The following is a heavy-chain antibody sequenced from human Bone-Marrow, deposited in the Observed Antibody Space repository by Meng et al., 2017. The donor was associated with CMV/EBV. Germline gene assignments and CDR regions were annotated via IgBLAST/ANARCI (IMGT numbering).Heavy chain of an antibody. Sequence: QVPLEESGPGLVKPSETLSPTCTVSGGSLSSYYWSWIRQPAGKGLEWIGRIYTSGSTNYNPSLKSRVTMSVDTSKNQFSLKLSSVTAADTAVYYCARAMVRGVQRYFDYWGQGTLVTVSS. D-gene: IGHD3-10*01. V-gene: IGHV4-4*07. CDR2: IYTSGST. J-gene: IGHJ4*02. CDR1: GGSLSSYY. CDR3: ARAMVRGVQRYFDY.